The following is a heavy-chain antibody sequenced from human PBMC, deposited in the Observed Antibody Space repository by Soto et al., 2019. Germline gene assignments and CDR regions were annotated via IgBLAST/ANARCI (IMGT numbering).Heavy chain of an antibody. CDR1: GGSISSSSYY. Sequence: PSETLSLTCTVSGGSISSSSYYWGWIRQPPGKGLEWIGSIYYSGSTYYNPSLKSRVTISVDTSKNQFSLKLSSVTAADTAVYYCARHLLGDTVDSSGSEYFQHWGQGTLVTVSS. CDR2: IYYSGST. CDR3: ARHLLGDTVDSSGSEYFQH. V-gene: IGHV4-39*01. J-gene: IGHJ1*01. D-gene: IGHD6-19*01.